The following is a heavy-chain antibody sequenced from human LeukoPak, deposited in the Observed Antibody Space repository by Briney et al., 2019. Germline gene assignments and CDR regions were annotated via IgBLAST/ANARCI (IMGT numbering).Heavy chain of an antibody. D-gene: IGHD3-22*01. Sequence: GGSLRLSCAASGFTSSSYSMNGVRQAPGKGREWVSSISSSSSYLYYAAPVKGRFTISRDNAKTSLYLQMTSLRAEETAVYYCARGGYYDSSGYYDYWGQGTLVTVSS. CDR3: ARGGYYDSSGYYDY. J-gene: IGHJ4*02. CDR1: GFTSSSYS. V-gene: IGHV3-21*01. CDR2: ISSSSSYL.